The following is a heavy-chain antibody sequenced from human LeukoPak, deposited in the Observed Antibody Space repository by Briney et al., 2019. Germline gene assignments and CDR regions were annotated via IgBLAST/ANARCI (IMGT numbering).Heavy chain of an antibody. D-gene: IGHD4-17*01. CDR3: ARAVRDPHYYYGMDV. V-gene: IGHV3-66*01. CDR2: IYSGGST. Sequence: GGSLRLSCAASGFTVSSNYMSWVRQAPGKGLEWVSVIYSGGSTYYADSVKGRFTISRDNSKNTLYLQMNSLRAEDTAVYYCARAVRDPHYYYGMDVWGQGTTVTVSS. J-gene: IGHJ6*02. CDR1: GFTVSSNY.